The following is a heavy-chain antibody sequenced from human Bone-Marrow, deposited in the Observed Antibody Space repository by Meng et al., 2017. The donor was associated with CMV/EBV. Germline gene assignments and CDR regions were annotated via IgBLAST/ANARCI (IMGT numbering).Heavy chain of an antibody. J-gene: IGHJ6*02. Sequence: SETLSLTCTVSGGSISSSSYYWGWIRQPPGKGLEWIGSIYYSGSTYYNPSLKSRVTISVDTSKNQFSLKLSSVTAADTAVYYCAREKFRITIFGVAPRTGGMDVWGQGTTVTVSS. V-gene: IGHV4-39*07. D-gene: IGHD3-3*01. CDR1: GGSISSSSYY. CDR3: AREKFRITIFGVAPRTGGMDV. CDR2: IYYSGST.